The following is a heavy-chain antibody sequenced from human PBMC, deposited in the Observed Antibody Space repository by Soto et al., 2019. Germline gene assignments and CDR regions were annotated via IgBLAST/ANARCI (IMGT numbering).Heavy chain of an antibody. CDR2: IYHSGST. J-gene: IGHJ4*02. CDR3: ARDSVAAASLYYFDY. Sequence: PSETLSLTCAVSSGSISSSNWWSWVRQPPGKGLEWIGEIYHSGSTNYNPSLKSRVTISVDKSKNQFSLKLSSVTAADTAVYYCARDSVAAASLYYFDYWGQGTLVTVSS. D-gene: IGHD6-13*01. V-gene: IGHV4-4*02. CDR1: SGSISSSNW.